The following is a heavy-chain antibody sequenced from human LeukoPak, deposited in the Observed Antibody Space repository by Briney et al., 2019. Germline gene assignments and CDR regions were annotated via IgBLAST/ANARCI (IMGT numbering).Heavy chain of an antibody. D-gene: IGHD2-2*01. CDR1: GYTFTIYG. CDR2: ISAYNGNR. CDR3: ARERDIVVVPAATGPYYYYGMDV. J-gene: IGHJ6*02. V-gene: IGHV1-18*01. Sequence: GASVKVSFKASGYTFTIYGISWVRQAPGQGLEWMGLISAYNGNRNYAQKLQGRVTMTTDTSTSTAYMELRSLRSDDTAVYYCARERDIVVVPAATGPYYYYGMDVWGQGTTVTVSS.